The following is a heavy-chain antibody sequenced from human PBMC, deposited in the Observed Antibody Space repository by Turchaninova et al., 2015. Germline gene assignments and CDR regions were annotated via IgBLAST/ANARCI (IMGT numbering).Heavy chain of an antibody. Sequence: LVKPSETLSLTCTVSGGSLSSGSFYWGWIRQPPGEGLEWLGSIYYSGSTYYNPSLKRRVTVSVDTSKNQFSLKLSSVTAADTAVYYCARGYCSSTSCWYWYFDLWGRGTLVTVSS. V-gene: IGHV4-39*07. CDR3: ARGYCSSTSCWYWYFDL. CDR2: IYYSGST. D-gene: IGHD2-2*01. J-gene: IGHJ2*01. CDR1: GGSLSSGSFY.